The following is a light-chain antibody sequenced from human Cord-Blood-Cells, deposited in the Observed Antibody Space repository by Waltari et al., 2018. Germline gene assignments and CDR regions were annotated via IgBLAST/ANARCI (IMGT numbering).Light chain of an antibody. Sequence: QSVLTQPPSVYGAPGPRVTISCTGGSSNIGAGYDVHWYQQLPGTAPKLLIYGNSNRPSGVPDRFSGSKSGTSASLAITGLQAEDEADYYCQSYDSSLSGWVFGGGTKLTVL. V-gene: IGLV1-40*01. CDR1: SSNIGAGYD. J-gene: IGLJ3*02. CDR3: QSYDSSLSGWV. CDR2: GNS.